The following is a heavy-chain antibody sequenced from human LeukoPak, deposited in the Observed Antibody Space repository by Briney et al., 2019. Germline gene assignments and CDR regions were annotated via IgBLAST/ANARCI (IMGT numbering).Heavy chain of an antibody. Sequence: ASVKVSCKASGYTFTGYYMQWVRQAPGQGLEWMGWINPNSGGTNYAQKFQGRVTIIRDTSISTAYMELSRLRSDDTAVYYCARCDYYYYYMDVWGKGTTVTVSS. V-gene: IGHV1-2*02. CDR3: ARCDYYYYYMDV. CDR1: GYTFTGYY. J-gene: IGHJ6*03. CDR2: INPNSGGT.